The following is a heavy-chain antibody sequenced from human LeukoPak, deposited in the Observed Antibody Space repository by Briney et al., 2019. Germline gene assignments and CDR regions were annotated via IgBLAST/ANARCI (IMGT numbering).Heavy chain of an antibody. V-gene: IGHV3-30*03. CDR2: ISYDGSNK. CDR1: GFTFSSYG. J-gene: IGHJ4*02. CDR3: VRSGGY. D-gene: IGHD1-26*01. Sequence: PGGSLRLSCAVSGFTFSSYGMHWVRQAPGKGLEWVALISYDGSNKYYADSVKGRFTISRDNAKNSLCLQMNSLRAEDTAIYYCVRSGGYWGQGTLVTVSS.